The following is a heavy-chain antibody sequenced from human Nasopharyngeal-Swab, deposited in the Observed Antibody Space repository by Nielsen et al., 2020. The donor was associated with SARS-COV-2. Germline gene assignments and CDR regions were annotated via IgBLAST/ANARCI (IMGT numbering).Heavy chain of an antibody. Sequence: SETLSLTCTVSGGSISSSSYYWGWIRQPPGKGLEWIGSIYYSGSTYYNPSLKSRVTISVDTSKNQFSLKLSSVTAADTAVYYCARYGSGGYYFDYWGQGTLVTVSS. CDR1: GGSISSSSYY. CDR2: IYYSGST. CDR3: ARYGSGGYYFDY. V-gene: IGHV4-39*01. D-gene: IGHD3-10*01. J-gene: IGHJ4*02.